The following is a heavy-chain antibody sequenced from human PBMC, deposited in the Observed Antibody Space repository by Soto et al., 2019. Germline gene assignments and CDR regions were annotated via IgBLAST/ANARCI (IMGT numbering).Heavy chain of an antibody. CDR2: IRSKAYGGTT. V-gene: IGHV3-49*04. CDR3: TSPGSGSYYFYYYYGMDV. D-gene: IGHD3-10*01. Sequence: GGSLRLSCTASGFTFGDYAMSWVRQAPGKGLEWVGFIRSKAYGGTTEYAASVKGRFTISRDDSKSIAYLQMNSLKTEDTAVYYCTSPGSGSYYFYYYYGMDVWGQGTTVTVSS. CDR1: GFTFGDYA. J-gene: IGHJ6*02.